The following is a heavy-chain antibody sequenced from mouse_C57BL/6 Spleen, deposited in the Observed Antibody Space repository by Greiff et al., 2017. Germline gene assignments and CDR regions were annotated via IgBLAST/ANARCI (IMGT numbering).Heavy chain of an antibody. J-gene: IGHJ4*01. D-gene: IGHD2-10*01. CDR1: GFTFRSYA. CDR3: ARGGAYPDYAMDY. CDR2: ISDGGSYT. Sequence: DVTLVESGGGLVKPGGSLKLSCAASGFTFRSYAMSWVRQTPEKRLEWVATISDGGSYTYYPDNVTGRFTISRANAKNNLYLQMSHLKSEDTAMYYCARGGAYPDYAMDYWGQGTSVTVSS. V-gene: IGHV5-4*03.